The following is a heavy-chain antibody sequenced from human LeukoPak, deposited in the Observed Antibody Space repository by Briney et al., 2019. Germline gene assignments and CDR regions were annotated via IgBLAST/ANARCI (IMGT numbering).Heavy chain of an antibody. Sequence: SETLSLTCTVSGGSISSYYWSWIRQPPGKGLEWIAYIYYSGSTNYNPSLKSRVTISVDTSKNQFSLKLSSVTAADTAVYYCARGSVAARNDAFDIWGQGTLVTVSS. CDR3: ARGSVAARNDAFDI. J-gene: IGHJ3*02. CDR1: GGSISSYY. V-gene: IGHV4-59*01. D-gene: IGHD6-6*01. CDR2: IYYSGST.